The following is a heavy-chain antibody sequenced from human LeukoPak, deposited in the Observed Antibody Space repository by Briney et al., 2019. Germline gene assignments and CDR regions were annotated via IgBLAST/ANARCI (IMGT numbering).Heavy chain of an antibody. CDR1: VCTFTIYA. D-gene: IGHD3-10*01. V-gene: IGHV1-69*04. CDR2: IITIFGRG. Sequence: SETVSFTSSVCTFTIYAINWVRQAPGQGLEWMGRIITIFGRGTYEQKFQGRVTITSENTTKKAYMEQSSPRSEDTAVLYYSRTYGSGIYDYYCYMDVWGKGTTVTVSS. CDR3: SRTYGSGIYDYYCYMDV. J-gene: IGHJ6*03.